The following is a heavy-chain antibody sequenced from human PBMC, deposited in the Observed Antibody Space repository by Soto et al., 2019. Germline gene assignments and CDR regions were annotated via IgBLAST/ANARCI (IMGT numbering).Heavy chain of an antibody. Sequence: ASVKVSCKASGYTFTSYGISWVRQAPGQGLEWMGWISAYNGNTNYAQKLQGRVTMTTDTSTSTAYMELRSLRSDDTAVYYCARAPYDYVWGSYRCFDYWGQGTLVTVSS. D-gene: IGHD3-16*02. J-gene: IGHJ4*02. CDR3: ARAPYDYVWGSYRCFDY. V-gene: IGHV1-18*01. CDR2: ISAYNGNT. CDR1: GYTFTSYG.